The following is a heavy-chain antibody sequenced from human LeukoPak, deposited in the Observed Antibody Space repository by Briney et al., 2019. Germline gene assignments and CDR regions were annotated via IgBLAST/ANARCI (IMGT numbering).Heavy chain of an antibody. CDR2: ISSSSSNI. J-gene: IGHJ4*02. CDR3: ARDGEEASSSWYRVYY. CDR1: GFTFSSYR. Sequence: GGSLRLSCAASGFTFSSYRMNWVRQAPGKGLEGVSSISSSSSNIYYADSVKGRFTISRDNAKNSLYLQMNSLRAEDTAVYYCARDGEEASSSWYRVYYWGQGTLVTVSS. V-gene: IGHV3-21*01. D-gene: IGHD6-13*01.